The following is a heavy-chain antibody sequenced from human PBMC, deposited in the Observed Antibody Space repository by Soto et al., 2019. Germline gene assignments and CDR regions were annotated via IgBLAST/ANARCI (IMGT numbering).Heavy chain of an antibody. V-gene: IGHV4-59*01. CDR2: IHYSGTT. CDR3: AAGEASSRNLPPYHLVF. CDR1: F. J-gene: IGHJ4*02. Sequence: FCTCIRQPPGKGLEWIGYIHYSGTTSFFPSYNPSLRSRVTISEDTSKNQFSLKLLSVTTADTAVYFCAAGEASSRNLPPYHLVFWGQGTLVTVS. D-gene: IGHD6-13*01.